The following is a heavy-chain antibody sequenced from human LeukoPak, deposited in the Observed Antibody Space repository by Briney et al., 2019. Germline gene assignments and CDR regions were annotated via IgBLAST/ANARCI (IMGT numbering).Heavy chain of an antibody. CDR1: GYSFTSYW. Sequence: GESLKISCKGSGYSFTSYWIGWVRHMPGKGLEWMGIIYPGDSDTRYSPSFQGQVTISADKSISTAYLQWSSLKASDTAIYYCARRYCSGGTCYYGMDIWGQGTTVTVSS. J-gene: IGHJ6*02. V-gene: IGHV5-51*01. D-gene: IGHD2-15*01. CDR3: ARRYCSGGTCYYGMDI. CDR2: IYPGDSDT.